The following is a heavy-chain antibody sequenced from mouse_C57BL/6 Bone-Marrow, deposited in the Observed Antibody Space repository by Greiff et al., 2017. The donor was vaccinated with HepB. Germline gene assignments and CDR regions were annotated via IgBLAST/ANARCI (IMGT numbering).Heavy chain of an antibody. CDR2: INPSSGYT. D-gene: IGHD1-1*01. CDR3: ARPYGSSLAWFAY. CDR1: GYTFTSYW. V-gene: IGHV1-7*01. J-gene: IGHJ3*01. Sequence: QVQLKKSGAELAKPGASVKLSCKASGYTFTSYWMHWVKQRPGQGLEWIGYINPSSGYTKYNQKFKDKATLTADKSSSTAYMQLSSLTYEDSAVYYCARPYGSSLAWFAYWGQGTLVTVSA.